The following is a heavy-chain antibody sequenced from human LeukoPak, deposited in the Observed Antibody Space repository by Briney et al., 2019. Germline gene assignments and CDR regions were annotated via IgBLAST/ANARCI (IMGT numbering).Heavy chain of an antibody. D-gene: IGHD3-9*01. J-gene: IGHJ4*02. CDR1: GFIFSSQG. CDR3: AKNALSYDILTGPLDS. Sequence: GGSLRLSCAASGFIFSSQGMSWVRQAPGKGLEWVSGISGSGDSTYYADSVRGRFTISRDNSKNSLFLQMSGLGSEDTALYYCAKNALSYDILTGPLDSWGQGTLVAVSS. V-gene: IGHV3-23*01. CDR2: ISGSGDST.